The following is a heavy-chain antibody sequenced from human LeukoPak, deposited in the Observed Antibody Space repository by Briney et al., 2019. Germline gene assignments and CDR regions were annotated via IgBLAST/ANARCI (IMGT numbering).Heavy chain of an antibody. CDR1: GYTFSSYS. J-gene: IGHJ4*02. CDR2: ISSSSSYI. CDR3: TTAGYYDYVWGSYRALGY. V-gene: IGHV3-21*03. Sequence: GGSLRLSCAASGYTFSSYSMNWVRQAPGKGLEWVSSISSSSSYIYYADSVKGRFTISRDNAKNSLYLQMNSLRAEDTAVYYCTTAGYYDYVWGSYRALGYWGQGTLVTVSS. D-gene: IGHD3-16*02.